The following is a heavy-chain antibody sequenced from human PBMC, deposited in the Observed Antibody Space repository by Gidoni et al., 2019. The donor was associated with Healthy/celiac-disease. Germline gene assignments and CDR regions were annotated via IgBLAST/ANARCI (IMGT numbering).Heavy chain of an antibody. CDR2: ISGSGGST. Sequence: EVQLLESGGGLVQPGGSLRLSCAASGFTFSSYAMSWVRQAPGKGLEWVSAISGSGGSTYYADSVKGRFTISRDNSKNTLYLQMNFLRAEDTAVYYCAKPGDYDFWSALYYFDYWGQGTLVTVSS. V-gene: IGHV3-23*01. CDR3: AKPGDYDFWSALYYFDY. J-gene: IGHJ4*02. D-gene: IGHD3-3*01. CDR1: GFTFSSYA.